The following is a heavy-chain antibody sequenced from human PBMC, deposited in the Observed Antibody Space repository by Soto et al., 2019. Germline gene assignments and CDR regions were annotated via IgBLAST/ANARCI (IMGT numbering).Heavy chain of an antibody. J-gene: IGHJ6*01. CDR1: GFTLSRFG. CDR2: IRHDGSKT. D-gene: IGHD3-3*01. Sequence: RSLRLSCAASGFTLSRFGGHWVRQAPGKGMEWVAVIRHDGSKTSFIDSVKGRLTISRDNHRNEVVLQMDSLRADDTAVYRCARDFITGGTYSGPYYDHMDVWGRGTTVTVSS. CDR3: ARDFITGGTYSGPYYDHMDV. V-gene: IGHV3-33*01.